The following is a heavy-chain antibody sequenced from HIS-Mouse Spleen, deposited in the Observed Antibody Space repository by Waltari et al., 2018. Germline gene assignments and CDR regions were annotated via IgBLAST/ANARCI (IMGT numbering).Heavy chain of an antibody. D-gene: IGHD6-13*01. Sequence: QLQLQESGPGLVKPSETLSLTCTVSGGSISSSSYYWGWIRQPPGKGLEWIGSIYYSGSTYYNPSLNSRVTISVDTSKSQFSLKLSSVTAADTAVYYCARHETSIAAAGSGWFDPWGQGTLVTVSS. CDR1: GGSISSSSYY. J-gene: IGHJ5*02. CDR3: ARHETSIAAAGSGWFDP. V-gene: IGHV4-39*01. CDR2: IYYSGST.